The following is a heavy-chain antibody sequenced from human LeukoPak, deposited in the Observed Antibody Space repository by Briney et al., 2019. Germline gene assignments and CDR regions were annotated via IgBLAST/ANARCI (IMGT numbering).Heavy chain of an antibody. CDR2: IYSGGST. CDR3: ARDRGDCGGNCYLFDY. Sequence: GGSLRLSCAASGFTVSSNYMSWVRQAPGKGLEWVSVIYSGGSTYYADSVKGRFTISRDNSKTTLYLQMNSLRAEDTAVYYCARDRGDCGGNCYLFDYWGQGTLVTVSS. J-gene: IGHJ4*02. D-gene: IGHD2-21*02. CDR1: GFTVSSNY. V-gene: IGHV3-53*05.